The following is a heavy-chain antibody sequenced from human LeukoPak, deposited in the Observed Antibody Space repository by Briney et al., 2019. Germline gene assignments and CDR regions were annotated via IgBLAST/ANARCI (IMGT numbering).Heavy chain of an antibody. D-gene: IGHD5-12*01. CDR3: ARVGRYRGYDLDY. J-gene: IGHJ4*02. CDR2: INHSGST. V-gene: IGHV4-34*01. CDR1: GGSFSGYY. Sequence: SETLSLTCAVHGGSFSGYYWNWIRQPPGKGLEWIGEINHSGSTNYNPSLKSRVTMSVDTSKNQISLKLNSVTAADTAVYYCARVGRYRGYDLDYWGQGTLVTVSS.